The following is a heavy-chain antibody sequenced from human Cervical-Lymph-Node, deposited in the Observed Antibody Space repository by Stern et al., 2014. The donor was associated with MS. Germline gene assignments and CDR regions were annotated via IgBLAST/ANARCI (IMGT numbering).Heavy chain of an antibody. CDR1: GYTFTNYY. CDR2: INPSGDIT. V-gene: IGHV1-46*01. CDR3: ASGRLGY. J-gene: IGHJ4*02. Sequence: VQLVESGAEVKKPGASVKVSCKASGYTFTNYYMHWVRQAPGQGLEWIGMINPSGDITRNALKFQGRITMTRDTSTSTVYMELSSLRSADVAIYYCASGRLGYWGQGTLVTVSS.